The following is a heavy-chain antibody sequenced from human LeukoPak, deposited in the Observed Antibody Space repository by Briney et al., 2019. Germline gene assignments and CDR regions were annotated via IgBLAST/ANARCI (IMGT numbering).Heavy chain of an antibody. CDR2: IIPIFGTA. CDR1: GGTFSSYA. CDR3: ARGLRDKTLFDAFDI. J-gene: IGHJ3*02. V-gene: IGHV1-69*05. Sequence: SVKVSCKASGGTFSSYAISWVRQAPGQGLEWMGGIIPIFGTANYAQKFQGRVTITTDESTSTAYMELSSLRSEDTAVYYCARGLRDKTLFDAFDIWGQGTMVTVSS. D-gene: IGHD2-21*01.